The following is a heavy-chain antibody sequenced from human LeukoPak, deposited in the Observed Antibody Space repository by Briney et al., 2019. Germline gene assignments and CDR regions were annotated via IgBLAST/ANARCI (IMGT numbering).Heavy chain of an antibody. D-gene: IGHD5-18*01. CDR2: IYSSSSYI. Sequence: SGGSLRLSCAASGFTFSSYSMNWVRQAPGKGLEWVSSIYSSSSYIYYADSVKGRFPISRDNAKNSLYLKMNSLRAEDTAGYYCARFRDYSYGSQHSFDYWGQGTLVTVSS. J-gene: IGHJ4*02. CDR3: ARFRDYSYGSQHSFDY. V-gene: IGHV3-21*01. CDR1: GFTFSSYS.